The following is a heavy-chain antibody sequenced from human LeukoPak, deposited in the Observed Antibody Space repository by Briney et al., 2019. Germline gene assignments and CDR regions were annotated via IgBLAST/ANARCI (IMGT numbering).Heavy chain of an antibody. CDR2: ISYDGSNK. J-gene: IGHJ4*02. V-gene: IGHV3-30*04. CDR1: GFTFSSYA. Sequence: GGSLRLSCAASGFTFSSYAMSWVRQAPGKGLEWVAVISYDGSNKYYADSVKGRFTISRDNSKNTLYLQMNSLRAEDTAVYYCARYCSSTSCYSPGSFDYWGQGTLVTVSS. CDR3: ARYCSSTSCYSPGSFDY. D-gene: IGHD2-2*01.